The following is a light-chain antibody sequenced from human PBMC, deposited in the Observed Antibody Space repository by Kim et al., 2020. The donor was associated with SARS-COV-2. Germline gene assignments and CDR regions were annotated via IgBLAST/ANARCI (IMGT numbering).Light chain of an antibody. CDR2: DAS. V-gene: IGKV3-11*01. CDR3: QQRSTWPSLT. Sequence: SPGERASLSCRASQSVGSYLAWYQHKPGQAPRLLMYDASNRATGVPARFSGSGSGTDFTLTISNLEPEDFAVYYCQQRSTWPSLTFGGGTKVDIK. CDR1: QSVGSY. J-gene: IGKJ4*01.